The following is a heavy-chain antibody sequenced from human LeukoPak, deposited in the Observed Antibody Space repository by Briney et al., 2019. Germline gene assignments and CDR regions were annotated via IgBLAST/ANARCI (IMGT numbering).Heavy chain of an antibody. J-gene: IGHJ3*02. Sequence: GGSLRLSCAASGFAFDDYAMHWVRHAPGKGLEWVSLISWDGGSTYYADSVKGRFTISRDNSKNSLYLQMNSLRAEDTALYYCAKGGTAMVFDAFDIWGQGTMVTVSS. D-gene: IGHD5-18*01. CDR3: AKGGTAMVFDAFDI. V-gene: IGHV3-43D*03. CDR1: GFAFDDYA. CDR2: ISWDGGST.